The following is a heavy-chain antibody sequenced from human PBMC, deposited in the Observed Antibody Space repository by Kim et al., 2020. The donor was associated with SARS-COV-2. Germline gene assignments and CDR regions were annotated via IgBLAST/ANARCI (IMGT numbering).Heavy chain of an antibody. V-gene: IGHV5-51*01. Sequence: GESLKISCKGSGYSFTNYWIGWVRQMPGKGLEWMGIIYPGDSDTRYSPSFQGQVTISADKSISTAYLQWSSLEASDTAMYYCARGYYDSSGYYYFDYWGQGTLVTVSS. CDR2: IYPGDSDT. D-gene: IGHD3-22*01. CDR3: ARGYYDSSGYYYFDY. CDR1: GYSFTNYW. J-gene: IGHJ4*02.